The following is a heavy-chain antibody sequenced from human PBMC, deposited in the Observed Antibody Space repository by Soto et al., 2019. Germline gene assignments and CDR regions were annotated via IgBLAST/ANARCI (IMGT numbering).Heavy chain of an antibody. CDR1: GFTVSSNY. J-gene: IGHJ6*03. CDR2: IYSGGST. V-gene: IGHV3-66*01. D-gene: IGHD2-8*01. CDR3: ARGAFAYCTNGVCSQRGDYYYYMDV. Sequence: GGSLRLSCAASGFTVSSNYMSWVRQAPGKGLEWVSVIYSGGSTYYADSVKGRFTISRDNSKNTLYLQMNSLRAEDTAVYYCARGAFAYCTNGVCSQRGDYYYYMDVWGKGTTVTVSS.